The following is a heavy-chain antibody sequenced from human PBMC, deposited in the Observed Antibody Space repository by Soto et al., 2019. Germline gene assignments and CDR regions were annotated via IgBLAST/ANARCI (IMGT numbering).Heavy chain of an antibody. CDR2: INTGNGNT. CDR3: ARDYPIQHSFDI. D-gene: IGHD2-21*01. CDR1: GYTFSSNA. V-gene: IGHV1-3*04. J-gene: IGHJ3*02. Sequence: GASVKVSCKASGYTFSSNAIHWVRQAPGERLEWMGWINTGNGNTKYSQKFQGRFTITRDTSASTTYMELSSLRYEDTAVYSCARDYPIQHSFDIWGQGTTVTVS.